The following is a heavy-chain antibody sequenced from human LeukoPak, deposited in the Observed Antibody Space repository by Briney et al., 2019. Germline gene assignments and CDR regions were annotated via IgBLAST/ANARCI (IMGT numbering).Heavy chain of an antibody. J-gene: IGHJ3*02. D-gene: IGHD6-13*01. V-gene: IGHV1-18*01. CDR3: ARDQLVRLLQTSSTYFKHVFAN. CDR2: ISAYNGNT. CDR1: GYTFTNYG. Sequence: GASVKVSCKTSGYTFTNYGISWVRQAPGLGLEWMGWISAYNGNTNYAQKVQGRVTMTTDTSTSTAYMELRSLRFDDTAVYYCARDQLVRLLQTSSTYFKHVFANWGQGSMVTVSS.